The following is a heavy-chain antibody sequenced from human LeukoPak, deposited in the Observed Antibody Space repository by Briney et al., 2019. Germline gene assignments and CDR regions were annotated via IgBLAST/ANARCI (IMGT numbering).Heavy chain of an antibody. CDR1: GFTFSSYA. Sequence: GRSLRLSYAASGFTFSSYAMHWVRQAPGKGLEWVAVISYDGSNKYYADSVKGRFTISRDNSKNTLYPQMNSLRAEDTAVYYCARINSVGSSRGYYFDYWGQGTLVTVSS. V-gene: IGHV3-30*04. CDR3: ARINSVGSSRGYYFDY. D-gene: IGHD6-13*01. CDR2: ISYDGSNK. J-gene: IGHJ4*02.